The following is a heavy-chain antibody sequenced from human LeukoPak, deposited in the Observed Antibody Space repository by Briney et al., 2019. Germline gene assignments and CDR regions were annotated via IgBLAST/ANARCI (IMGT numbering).Heavy chain of an antibody. CDR3: ARADSSGLPFDY. CDR1: GGSINRYY. CDR2: IYSSGTT. D-gene: IGHD3-22*01. Sequence: SETLSLTYTVSGGSINRYYWSWIRQPPGKGLEWIGYIYSSGTTNYNPSLKSRVTISVDTSKNQFSLKLSSVTAADTAVYYCARADSSGLPFDYWGQGTLVTVSS. V-gene: IGHV4-59*01. J-gene: IGHJ4*02.